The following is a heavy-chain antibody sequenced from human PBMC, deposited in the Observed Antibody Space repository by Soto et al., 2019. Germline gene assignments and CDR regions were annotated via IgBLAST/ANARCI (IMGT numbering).Heavy chain of an antibody. CDR1: GGSINSYY. V-gene: IGHV4-59*01. D-gene: IGHD3-22*01. J-gene: IGHJ3*02. CDR3: ARAHYYDSSGFNGAFDI. CDR2: IYYSGAT. Sequence: SETLSLTCTVSGGSINSYYWRWIRQPPGKGLEWTGYIYYSGATNYNPSLKSRVTISVDTSKNQFSLKLSSVTAADTAVYYCARAHYYDSSGFNGAFDIWGQGTMVTVSS.